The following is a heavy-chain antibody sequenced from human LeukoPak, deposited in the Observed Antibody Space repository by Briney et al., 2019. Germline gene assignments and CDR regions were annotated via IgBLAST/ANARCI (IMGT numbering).Heavy chain of an antibody. J-gene: IGHJ4*02. D-gene: IGHD3-22*01. V-gene: IGHV3-21*01. CDR1: GFTFSAYS. CDR3: ARDSTPYDSSGYCYDY. CDR2: ISTGSSYI. Sequence: GGSLRLSCAASGFTFSAYSMNWVRQAPGKGLEWVSFISTGSSYIYYADSVKGRFTISRENAKNSLYLQMNSLRAEDTAVYYCARDSTPYDSSGYCYDYWGQGTLVTVSS.